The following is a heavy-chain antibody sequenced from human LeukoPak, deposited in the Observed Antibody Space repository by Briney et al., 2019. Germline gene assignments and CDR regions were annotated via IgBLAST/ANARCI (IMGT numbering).Heavy chain of an antibody. D-gene: IGHD1-7*01. V-gene: IGHV1-46*01. J-gene: IGHJ6*03. CDR3: AVWDNLRVTGTTRYYMDV. CDR2: INPSAGST. Sequence: ASVKVSCKASGGTFSSYAISWVRQAPGQGLEWMGIINPSAGSTSYAQKFQGRVTMTRDTSTSTVYMELSSLRSEDTAVYYCAVWDNLRVTGTTRYYMDVWGKGTTVTVSS. CDR1: GGTFSSYA.